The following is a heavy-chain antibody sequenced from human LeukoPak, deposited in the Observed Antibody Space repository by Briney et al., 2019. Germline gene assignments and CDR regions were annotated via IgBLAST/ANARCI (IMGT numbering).Heavy chain of an antibody. CDR1: GFTFSSHA. D-gene: IGHD3-10*01. J-gene: IGHJ4*02. CDR3: AKDPLLVRGFDY. CDR2: ISGSGGST. V-gene: IGHV3-23*01. Sequence: GGSLRLSCAASGFTFSSHAMSWVRQAPGKGLEWVSAISGSGGSTYYADSVKGRFTISRDNSKNTLYLQMNSLRAEDTAVYYCAKDPLLVRGFDYWGQGTLVTVSS.